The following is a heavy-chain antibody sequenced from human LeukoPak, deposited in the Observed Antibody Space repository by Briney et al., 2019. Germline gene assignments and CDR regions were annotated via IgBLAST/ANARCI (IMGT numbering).Heavy chain of an antibody. D-gene: IGHD3-10*01. CDR2: IIPIFGTA. CDR1: GGTFSSYA. Sequence: GASVKVSCKASGGTFSSYAISWVRQAPGQGLEWMGRIIPIFGTANYAQKFQGRVTITTDESTSTAYMELSSLRSEDTAVYYCARGDITMVRGVISLDCYYMDVWGKGTTVTVSS. J-gene: IGHJ6*03. V-gene: IGHV1-69*05. CDR3: ARGDITMVRGVISLDCYYMDV.